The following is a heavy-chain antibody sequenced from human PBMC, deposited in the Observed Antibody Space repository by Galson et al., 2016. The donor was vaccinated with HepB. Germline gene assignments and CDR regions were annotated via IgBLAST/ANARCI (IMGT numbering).Heavy chain of an antibody. V-gene: IGHV3-64*01. J-gene: IGHJ5*02. CDR3: VRGSTTASSSGWYDRNWFDP. CDR2: ISSSGLST. D-gene: IGHD6-19*01. CDR1: GFTFRNFP. Sequence: SLRLSCAASGFTFRNFPMHWVRQAPGKGLEYVSGISSSGLSTSYANSVKGRFTISRDNSKNTLLLQVGSLRAEDIAIYYCVRGSTTASSSGWYDRNWFDPWGQGTLVTVSS.